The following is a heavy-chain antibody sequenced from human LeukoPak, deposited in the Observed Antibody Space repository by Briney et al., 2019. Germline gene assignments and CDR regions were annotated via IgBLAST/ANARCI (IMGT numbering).Heavy chain of an antibody. J-gene: IGHJ6*03. D-gene: IGHD6-19*01. Sequence: GGSLRLSCAASGFTFSDYSVNWVRHAPGRGLEWVSSITGSGTYTYYADSVRGRFTLARDNARNSLYLKMNSLRAEDTAVYYCVRDKAGSTPNYYYSMDVWGTGTTVTVSS. CDR2: ITGSGTYT. CDR3: VRDKAGSTPNYYYSMDV. V-gene: IGHV3-21*01. CDR1: GFTFSDYS.